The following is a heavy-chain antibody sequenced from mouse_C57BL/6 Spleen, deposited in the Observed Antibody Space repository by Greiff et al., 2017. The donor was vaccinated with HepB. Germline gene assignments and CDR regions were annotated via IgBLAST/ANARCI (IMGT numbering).Heavy chain of an antibody. D-gene: IGHD2-1*01. V-gene: IGHV1-81*01. J-gene: IGHJ1*03. CDR2: IYPRSGNT. CDR1: GYTFTSYG. Sequence: VQLQQSGAELARPGASVKLSCKASGYTFTSYGISWVKQRTGQGLEWIGEIYPRSGNTYYNEKFKGKATLTADKSSSTAYMELRSLTSEDSAVYFCAREEDLLCPRDVWGTGTTVTVSS. CDR3: AREEDLLCPRDV.